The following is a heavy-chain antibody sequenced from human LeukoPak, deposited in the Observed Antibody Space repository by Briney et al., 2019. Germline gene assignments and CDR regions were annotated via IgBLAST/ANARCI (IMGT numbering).Heavy chain of an antibody. J-gene: IGHJ5*02. Sequence: GGSLRLSCAASGFAFSIYDMHWVRQHTGKGLEWVSAIGTTDNTYYIDSVKGRFTISRENAKNSLYLQMNSLRAEVTAIYYCARVPTNSWYNWFDPWGQGTLVTVSS. V-gene: IGHV3-13*01. D-gene: IGHD2-8*01. CDR3: ARVPTNSWYNWFDP. CDR2: IGTTDNT. CDR1: GFAFSIYD.